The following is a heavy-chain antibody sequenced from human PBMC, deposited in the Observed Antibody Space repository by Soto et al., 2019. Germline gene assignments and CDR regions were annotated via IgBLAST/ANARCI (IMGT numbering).Heavy chain of an antibody. CDR1: GFTFSSYA. J-gene: IGHJ3*02. Sequence: QVQLVESGGGVVQPGRSLRLSCAASGFTFSSYAMHWVRQAPGKGLEWVAVISYDGSNKYYADSLKGRFTISRDNSKNTLYLQMNSLRAEDTAVYYCARDGTTDLSPFWDIWGQGTMVTVSS. CDR2: ISYDGSNK. D-gene: IGHD1-7*01. V-gene: IGHV3-30-3*01. CDR3: ARDGTTDLSPFWDI.